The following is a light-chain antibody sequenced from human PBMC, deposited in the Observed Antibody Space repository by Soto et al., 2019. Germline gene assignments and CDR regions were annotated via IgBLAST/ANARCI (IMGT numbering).Light chain of an antibody. V-gene: IGKV1-8*01. Sequence: AIRMTQSPSSFSASTGDRVTITCRASQGISSYLAWYQQKPGKAPKLLIFVASTLQSGVPSRFSGSGSGTDFTLTISCLQSEDFATYYCQQYYSYPRTFGQGTKVEIK. CDR3: QQYYSYPRT. J-gene: IGKJ1*01. CDR2: VAS. CDR1: QGISSY.